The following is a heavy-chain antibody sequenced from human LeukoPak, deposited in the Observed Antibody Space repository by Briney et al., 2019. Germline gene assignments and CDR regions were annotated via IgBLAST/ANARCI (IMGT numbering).Heavy chain of an antibody. CDR3: ARPTVERYYYMDV. D-gene: IGHD1-14*01. CDR2: IYHSGST. J-gene: IGHJ6*03. CDR1: GYSISSGYY. V-gene: IGHV4-38-2*01. Sequence: PSETLSLTCAVSGYSISSGYYWGWIRQPPGKGLEWIGSIYHSGSTYYNPSLKSRVTISVDTSKNQFSLKLSSVTAVDTAVYYCARPTVERYYYMDVWGKGTTVTVSS.